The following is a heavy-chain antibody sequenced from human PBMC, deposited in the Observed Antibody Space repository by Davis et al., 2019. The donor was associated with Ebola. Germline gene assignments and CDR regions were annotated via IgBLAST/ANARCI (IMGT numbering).Heavy chain of an antibody. V-gene: IGHV4-59*12. CDR3: ARDWWYCSGGSCYSDYYYYYGMDV. Sequence: GSLRLSCAVYGGSFSGYYWSWIRQPPGKGLEWIGYIYYSGSTNYNPSLKSRVTISVDTSKNQFSLKLSSVTAEDTAVYYCARDWWYCSGGSCYSDYYYYYGMDVWGQGTTVTVSS. CDR2: IYYSGST. CDR1: GGSFSGYY. D-gene: IGHD2-15*01. J-gene: IGHJ6*02.